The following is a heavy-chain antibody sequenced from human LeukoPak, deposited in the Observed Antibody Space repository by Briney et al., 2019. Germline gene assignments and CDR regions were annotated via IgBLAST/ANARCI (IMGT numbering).Heavy chain of an antibody. V-gene: IGHV5-51*01. Sequence: GESLKISCKGSGYSFTDYWIGWVRQMPGKGLEWMGIIYPGGSDTRYSPSFQGQVTISADKSINTAYLQWSSLKASDTAMYYCARHTVESGDYWGQGTLVTVSS. CDR2: IYPGGSDT. CDR1: GYSFTDYW. D-gene: IGHD1-1*01. CDR3: ARHTVESGDY. J-gene: IGHJ4*02.